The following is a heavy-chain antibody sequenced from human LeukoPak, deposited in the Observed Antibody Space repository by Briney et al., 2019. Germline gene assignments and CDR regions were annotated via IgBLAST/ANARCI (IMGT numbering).Heavy chain of an antibody. CDR1: GGSISSYY. J-gene: IGHJ6*02. D-gene: IGHD3-3*01. CDR2: IYTSGST. CDR3: ARDVYYDFWSGYYKPYYYYGMDV. Sequence: SETLSLTCTVSGGSISSYYWSWIRQPAGKGLEWIGRIYTSGSTNYNPSLKSRVTMSVDTSKNQFSLKLSSVTAADTAVYYCARDVYYDFWSGYYKPYYYYGMDVWGQGTTVTVSS. V-gene: IGHV4-4*07.